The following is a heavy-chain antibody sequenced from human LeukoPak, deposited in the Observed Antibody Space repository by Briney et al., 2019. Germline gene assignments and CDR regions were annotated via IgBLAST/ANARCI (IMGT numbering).Heavy chain of an antibody. D-gene: IGHD4-23*01. V-gene: IGHV4-4*02. CDR3: ARDPTTVVINWAYFDY. CDR1: GASIISTNW. CDR2: IYQSGYT. J-gene: IGHJ4*02. Sequence: PSETLSLTCNVSGASIISTNWWNWVRQPPGKGLEWIGEIYQSGYTKYNPSLKSRVTISVDTSKNQFSLKLSSVTAADTAVYYCARDPTTVVINWAYFDYWDQGTLVTVSS.